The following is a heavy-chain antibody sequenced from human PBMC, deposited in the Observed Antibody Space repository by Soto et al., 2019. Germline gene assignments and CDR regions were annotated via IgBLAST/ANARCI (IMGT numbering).Heavy chain of an antibody. J-gene: IGHJ4*02. CDR1: GFPFSSYG. V-gene: IGHV3-30*03. CDR2: ISYDGTNQ. Sequence: QVQLVESGGGVVQPGRSLRLSCAASGFPFSSYGMHWVRQAPGKGLDWVALISYDGTNQYYADSVKGRFTVSRDNSKNTLYLHMSSLRAEDTAVYYCAGGQYYFDYRGQGTLVSVSS. CDR3: AGGQYYFDY. D-gene: IGHD2-15*01.